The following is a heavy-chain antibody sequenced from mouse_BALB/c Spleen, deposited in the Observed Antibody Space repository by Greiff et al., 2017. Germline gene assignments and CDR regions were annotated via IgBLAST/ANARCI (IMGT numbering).Heavy chain of an antibody. Sequence: EVMLVESGGGLVQPGGSLKLSCAASGFTFSSYGMSWVRQTPDKRLELVATINSNGGSTYYPDSVKGRFTISRDNAKNTLSLQMSSRKSEDTAMYYCARDAYAMDYWGQGTSVTVSA. CDR2: INSNGGST. CDR3: ARDAYAMDY. V-gene: IGHV5-6-3*01. CDR1: GFTFSSYG. J-gene: IGHJ4*01.